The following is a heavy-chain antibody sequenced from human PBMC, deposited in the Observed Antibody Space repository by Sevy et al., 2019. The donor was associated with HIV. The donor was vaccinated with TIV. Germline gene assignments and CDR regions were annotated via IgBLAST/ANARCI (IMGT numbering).Heavy chain of an antibody. D-gene: IGHD3-22*01. CDR1: GFTVSSNY. CDR2: IYSGGST. V-gene: IGHV3-53*01. CDR3: ARGGYYDSSGSTD. Sequence: GGSLRLSCAASGFTVSSNYMSWVRQAPGKGLEWVSVIYSGGSTYYADSVKGRFTISRDNSKNTLYLQMNSLRAEDTAMYYCARGGYYDSSGSTDWGQGTLVTVSS. J-gene: IGHJ4*02.